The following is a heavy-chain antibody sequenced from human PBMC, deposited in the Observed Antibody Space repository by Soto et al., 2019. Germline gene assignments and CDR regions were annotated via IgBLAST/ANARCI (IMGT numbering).Heavy chain of an antibody. D-gene: IGHD3-16*01. Sequence: PSETLSLTCTVSGGSISSADCYWSWIRQPPGKGLEWIGYIYYTGSTYYSPSLRSRVIITVDTSKNEFSLKLSSVTAADTAVYYCARVRTIMILDYWGQGTLVTVSS. CDR1: GGSISSADCY. CDR2: IYYTGST. CDR3: ARVRTIMILDY. V-gene: IGHV4-30-4*01. J-gene: IGHJ4*02.